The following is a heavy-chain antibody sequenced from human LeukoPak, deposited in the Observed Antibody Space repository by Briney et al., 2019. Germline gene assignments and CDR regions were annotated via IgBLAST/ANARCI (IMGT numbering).Heavy chain of an antibody. J-gene: IGHJ2*01. Sequence: PSETLSLTCAVYGGSFSGYSWSWIRQPPGKGLEWIGEINQRRNTNYDPSLKSRVTISIVTSKNQFSLKLSSVAAADTAVYYCARHGWHAWYFDLWGRGTLVTVSS. D-gene: IGHD6-19*01. CDR1: GGSFSGYS. V-gene: IGHV4-34*01. CDR2: INQRRNT. CDR3: ARHGWHAWYFDL.